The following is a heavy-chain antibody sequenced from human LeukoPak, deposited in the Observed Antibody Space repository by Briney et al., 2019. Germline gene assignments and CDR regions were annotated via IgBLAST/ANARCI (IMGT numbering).Heavy chain of an antibody. V-gene: IGHV4-59*11. D-gene: IGHD3-22*01. CDR2: IYYSGST. J-gene: IGHJ3*02. Sequence: SETLSLTCTVSGGSISSHYWSWIRQPPGKGLEWIGYIYYSGSTNYNPSLKSRVTISVDTSKNQFSLKLSSVTAADTAVYYYARVSPRYYYDSSGYQEQIHAFDIWGQGTMVTVSS. CDR3: ARVSPRYYYDSSGYQEQIHAFDI. CDR1: GGSISSHY.